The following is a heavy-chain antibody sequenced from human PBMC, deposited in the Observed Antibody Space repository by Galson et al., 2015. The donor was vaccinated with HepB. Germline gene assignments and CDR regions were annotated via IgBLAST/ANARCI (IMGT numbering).Heavy chain of an antibody. CDR1: GYIFSLSD. J-gene: IGHJ4*02. D-gene: IGHD5-12*01. Sequence: SVKVSCKASGYIFSLSDINWVRQASGQGLEWIRWMDPNSGNTGFAQNFQGRVSLTSDTSISTAYMELSSLRSDDTAVYYCAREGGHVATGLYWGQGTLVTVSS. CDR3: AREGGHVATGLY. V-gene: IGHV1-8*02. CDR2: MDPNSGNT.